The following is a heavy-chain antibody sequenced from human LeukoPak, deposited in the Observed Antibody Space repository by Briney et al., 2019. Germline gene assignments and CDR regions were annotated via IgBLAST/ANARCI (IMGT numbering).Heavy chain of an antibody. Sequence: PGGSLRLSCAASGFTVSSNYMSWVRQAPGKGLEWVSVIYSGGSTYYADSVKGRFTISRDNSKNTLYLQMNSLRAEDTAVYYCARGEAARPYYYYGMDAWGQGTTVTVSS. V-gene: IGHV3-53*01. CDR1: GFTVSSNY. CDR3: ARGEAARPYYYYGMDA. D-gene: IGHD6-6*01. CDR2: IYSGGST. J-gene: IGHJ6*02.